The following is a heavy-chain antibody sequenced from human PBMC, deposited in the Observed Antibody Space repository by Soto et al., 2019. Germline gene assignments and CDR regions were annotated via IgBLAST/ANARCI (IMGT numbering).Heavy chain of an antibody. CDR3: ARSRRPMIVVVIGLDP. CDR2: ISAYNGNT. CDR1: GYTFTGYA. V-gene: IGHV1-18*01. D-gene: IGHD3-22*01. Sequence: ASVKVSCKASGYTFTGYAIGWVRQAPGQGLEWMGWISAYNGNTNYAQKLQGRVTMTTDTSTSTAYMELRNLRSDDTAVYYCARSRRPMIVVVIGLDPWGQGTLVTVSS. J-gene: IGHJ5*02.